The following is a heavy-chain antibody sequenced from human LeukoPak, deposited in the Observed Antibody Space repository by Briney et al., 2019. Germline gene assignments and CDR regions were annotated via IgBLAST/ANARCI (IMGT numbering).Heavy chain of an antibody. V-gene: IGHV4-59*01. J-gene: IGHJ5*02. CDR3: ARYIVATNSYNWFDP. CDR2: IYYSGST. D-gene: IGHD5-12*01. CDR1: GGSISSYY. Sequence: SETLSLTCTVSGGSISSYYWSWIRQPPGKGLEWIGYIYYSGSTNYNPSLKSRVTISVDTSKNQFSLKLSSVTAADTAVYYCARYIVATNSYNWFDPGAREPWSPSPQ.